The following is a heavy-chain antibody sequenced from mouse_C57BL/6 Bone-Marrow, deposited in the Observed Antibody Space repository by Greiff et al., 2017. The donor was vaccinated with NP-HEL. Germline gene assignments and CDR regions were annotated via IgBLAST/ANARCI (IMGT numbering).Heavy chain of an antibody. CDR3: ARRVTTVVARNYAMDY. CDR2: IYPSDSET. J-gene: IGHJ4*01. CDR1: GYTFTSYW. V-gene: IGHV1-61*01. Sequence: VQLQQPGAELVRPGSSVKLSCKASGYTFTSYWMDWVKQRPGQGLEWIGNIYPSDSETHYTQKFKDKATLTVDKSSSTAYMQLSSLTSEDSAVYYCARRVTTVVARNYAMDYWGQGTSVTVSS. D-gene: IGHD1-1*01.